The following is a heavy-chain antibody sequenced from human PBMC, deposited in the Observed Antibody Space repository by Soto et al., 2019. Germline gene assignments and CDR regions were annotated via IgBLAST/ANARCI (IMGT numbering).Heavy chain of an antibody. CDR1: GFSLSTSGVG. D-gene: IGHD6-6*01. V-gene: IGHV2-5*02. CDR2: IYWDDDK. J-gene: IGHJ4*02. CDR3: AHSRPPRLLDY. Sequence: QITLKESGPPLVKPTQTLTLTCTFSGFSLSTSGVGVGWIRQPPGKALEWLALIYWDDDKRYSSSLNSRLTITKDTSKNQVVLTMTNMDPVDTATYYCAHSRPPRLLDYWGQGTLVTFSS.